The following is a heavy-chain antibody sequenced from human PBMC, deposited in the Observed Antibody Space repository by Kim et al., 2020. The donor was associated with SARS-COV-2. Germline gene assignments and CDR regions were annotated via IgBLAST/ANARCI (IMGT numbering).Heavy chain of an antibody. CDR3: AKRGGSYEYCDF. D-gene: IGHD1-26*01. J-gene: IGHJ4*02. V-gene: IGHV3-23*01. Sequence: TSEADSVKSRFTMSRDNFNNTLYLQMNSLRGEDTSVYYCAKRGGSYEYCDFWGQGTLITVSS. CDR2: T.